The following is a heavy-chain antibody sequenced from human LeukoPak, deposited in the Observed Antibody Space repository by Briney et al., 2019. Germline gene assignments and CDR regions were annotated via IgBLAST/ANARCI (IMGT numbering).Heavy chain of an antibody. D-gene: IGHD3-10*01. J-gene: IGHJ4*02. CDR1: GGSISNDY. CDR3: ARGGTYGSGRNQHTTLDY. Sequence: SETLSLTCTVSGGSISNDYGSWLRQAAGKELEWIGRIYTRGSTNYNPSLKSRVTISLDKSKKQFSLNLNSVTAADTAVYYCARGGTYGSGRNQHTTLDYWGQGTLVTVSS. V-gene: IGHV4-4*07. CDR2: IYTRGST.